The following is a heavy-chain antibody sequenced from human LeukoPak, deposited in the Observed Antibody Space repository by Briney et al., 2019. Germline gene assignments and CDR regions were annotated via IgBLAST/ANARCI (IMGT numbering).Heavy chain of an antibody. CDR3: XXXXYTRGGVFDY. V-gene: IGHV1-2*02. Sequence: ASVKVSCKASGYTFTGYYMHWVRQAPGQGLEWMGWINPNSGGTNYAQKFQGRVTMTRDTSISTAYMELSRLRSDDTAVYYCXXXXYTRGGVFDYWGQGTLVTVSS. CDR2: INPNSGGT. D-gene: IGHD2-8*02. CDR1: GYTFTGYY. J-gene: IGHJ4*02.